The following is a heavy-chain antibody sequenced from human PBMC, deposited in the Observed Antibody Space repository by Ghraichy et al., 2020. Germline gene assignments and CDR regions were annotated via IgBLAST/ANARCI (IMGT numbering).Heavy chain of an antibody. CDR1: GFTFSSYA. CDR2: ISGSGGST. Sequence: GESLNISCAASGFTFSSYAMSWVRQAPGKGLEWVSAISGSGGSTYYADSVKGRFTISRDNSKNTLYLQMNSLRAEDTAVYYCAKPEQWLAIDYWGQGTLVTVSS. CDR3: AKPEQWLAIDY. V-gene: IGHV3-23*01. J-gene: IGHJ4*02. D-gene: IGHD6-19*01.